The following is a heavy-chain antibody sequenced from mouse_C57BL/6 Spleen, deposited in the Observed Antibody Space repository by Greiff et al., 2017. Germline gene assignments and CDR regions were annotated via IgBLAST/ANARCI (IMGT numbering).Heavy chain of an antibody. J-gene: IGHJ4*01. V-gene: IGHV1-80*01. D-gene: IGHD4-1*01. CDR1: GYAFSSYW. CDR3: ARKVTGTGYAMDY. Sequence: QVQLQQSGAELVKPGASVKISCKASGYAFSSYWMNWVKQRPGKGLEWIGQIYPGDGDTNYNGKFKGKATLTADKSSSTAYMQLHSLTSEDSAVYFCARKVTGTGYAMDYRGQGTSVTVSS. CDR2: IYPGDGDT.